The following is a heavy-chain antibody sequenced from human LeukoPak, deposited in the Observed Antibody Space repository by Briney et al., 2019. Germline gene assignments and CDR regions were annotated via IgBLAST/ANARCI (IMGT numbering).Heavy chain of an antibody. CDR1: GFTVSSNY. J-gene: IGHJ4*02. CDR2: IYSGGST. Sequence: GGSLRLSCAASGFTVSSNYMSWVRQAPGKGLEWVSVIYSGGSTYYADSVKGRFTISRDNSKNTLYLQMNSLRAEDTAVYYCAKDRNVVVPAAQEGDYWGQGTLVTVSS. V-gene: IGHV3-53*01. CDR3: AKDRNVVVPAAQEGDY. D-gene: IGHD2-2*01.